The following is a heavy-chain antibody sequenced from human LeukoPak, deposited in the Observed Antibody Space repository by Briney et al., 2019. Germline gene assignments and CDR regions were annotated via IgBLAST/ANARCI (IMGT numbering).Heavy chain of an antibody. CDR1: GFTFSNHG. CDR3: ARDVRGGSDEEADY. CDR2: IYSGGST. J-gene: IGHJ4*02. Sequence: GGSLRLSCAASGFTFSNHGMNWVRQAPGKGLEWVSVIYSGGSTYYADSVKGRFTISRDNSKNTLYLQMNSLRAEDTAVYYCARDVRGGSDEEADYWGQGTLVTVSS. D-gene: IGHD1-26*01. V-gene: IGHV3-66*01.